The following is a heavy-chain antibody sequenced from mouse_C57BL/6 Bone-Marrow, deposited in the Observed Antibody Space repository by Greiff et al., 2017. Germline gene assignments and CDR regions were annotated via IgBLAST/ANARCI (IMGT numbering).Heavy chain of an antibody. J-gene: IGHJ3*01. CDR3: ARSFYGPAWFAY. V-gene: IGHV1-7*01. CDR2: INPSSGYT. CDR1: GYTFTSYW. Sequence: VQVVESGAELAKPGASVKLSCKASGYTFTSYWMHWVKQRPGQGLEWIGYINPSSGYTKYNQKFKDKAPLTADKSSSTAYMQLSSLTYEDSAVYYCARSFYGPAWFAYWGQGTLVTVSA. D-gene: IGHD1-2*01.